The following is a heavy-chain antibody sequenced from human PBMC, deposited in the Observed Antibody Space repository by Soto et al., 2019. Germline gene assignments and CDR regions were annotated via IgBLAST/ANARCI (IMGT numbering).Heavy chain of an antibody. Sequence: EVQLVESGGGLVQPGGSLRLSCAASGFTFSSYWMSWVRQAPGKGLEWVANIKQDGSEKYYVDSVKGRFTISRDNAKNSLYLQMNSLRAXXXXXXXXXXXXXXXXMSYYGMDVWGQGTTVTVSS. CDR1: GFTFSSYW. CDR3: XXXXXXXXMSYYGMDV. J-gene: IGHJ6*02. V-gene: IGHV3-7*02. CDR2: IKQDGSEK.